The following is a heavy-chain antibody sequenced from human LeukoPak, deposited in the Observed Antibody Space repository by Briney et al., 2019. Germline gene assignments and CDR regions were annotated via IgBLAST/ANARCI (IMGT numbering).Heavy chain of an antibody. D-gene: IGHD1-26*01. CDR3: ARGDPYSGSPFDY. Sequence: GALRLSCAASGFTLSSYAMSWVRQAPGKGLEWVANIKQDGSEKYYVDSVKGRFTISRDNSKNTLYLQMNSLRAEDTAVYYCARGDPYSGSPFDYWGQGTLVTVSS. CDR2: IKQDGSEK. V-gene: IGHV3-7*03. J-gene: IGHJ4*02. CDR1: GFTLSSYA.